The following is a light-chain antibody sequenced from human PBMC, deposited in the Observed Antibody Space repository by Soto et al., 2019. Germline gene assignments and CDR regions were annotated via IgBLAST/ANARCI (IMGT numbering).Light chain of an antibody. Sequence: EIVMTQSPATLSVSPGERATLSCRASQSVSSNLAWYQQKPGQAPRFLIYGASTRATGIPARFSGSGSGTEFTLTISSLQSEDSAVYYCQQYNNWPSLTFGGGTKVEIK. J-gene: IGKJ4*01. CDR2: GAS. CDR3: QQYNNWPSLT. V-gene: IGKV3-15*01. CDR1: QSVSSN.